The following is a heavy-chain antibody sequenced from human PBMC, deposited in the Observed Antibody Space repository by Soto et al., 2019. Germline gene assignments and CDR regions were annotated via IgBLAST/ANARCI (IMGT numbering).Heavy chain of an antibody. CDR3: ARDRMSDSRYYYYGMDV. CDR1: GFTVSSNY. D-gene: IGHD2-15*01. J-gene: IGHJ6*02. Sequence: EVQLVETGGGLIQPGGSLRLSCAASGFTVSSNYMSWVRQAPGKGLEWVSVIYSGGSTYYADSVKGRFTISRDNSKNTLYLQMNSLRAEDTAVYYCARDRMSDSRYYYYGMDVWGQGTTVTVSS. CDR2: IYSGGST. V-gene: IGHV3-53*02.